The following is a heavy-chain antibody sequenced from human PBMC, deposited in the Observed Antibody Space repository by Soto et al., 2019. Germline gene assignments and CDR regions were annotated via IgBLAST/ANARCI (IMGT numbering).Heavy chain of an antibody. CDR1: GGTLSSFA. V-gene: IGHV1-69*13. Sequence: GPPVKVSCKASGGTLSSFAISWVRQAPGQGLEWMGGIIPIYDTTNYAQTLQGRVTITADESTNTAFMELSSLRSVDTAVYYCARARAERERSYDFWSGSFDYWGQRSLVTVSS. J-gene: IGHJ4*02. D-gene: IGHD3-3*01. CDR2: IIPIYDTT. CDR3: ARARAERERSYDFWSGSFDY.